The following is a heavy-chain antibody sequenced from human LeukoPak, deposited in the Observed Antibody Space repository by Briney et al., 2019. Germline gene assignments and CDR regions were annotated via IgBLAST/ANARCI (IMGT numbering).Heavy chain of an antibody. CDR1: GYTFTSYA. V-gene: IGHV1-18*01. CDR2: ISAYNGNT. D-gene: IGHD1-26*01. J-gene: IGHJ5*02. CDR3: ARVKWELLFNWFDP. Sequence: ASVKVSCKASGYTFTSYAITWVRQAPGQGLEWMGWISAYNGNTNYAQNLQGRVTMTTDTSTSTAYMELRSLRSDDTAMYYCARVKWELLFNWFDPWGQGTLVTVFS.